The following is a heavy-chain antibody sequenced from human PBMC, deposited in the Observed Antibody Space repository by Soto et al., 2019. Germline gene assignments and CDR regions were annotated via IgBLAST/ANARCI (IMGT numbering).Heavy chain of an antibody. CDR1: GGSVSSGSYY. V-gene: IGHV4-61*01. CDR3: AIVRTRAQLWALPFDS. Sequence: PSETLSLTCTVSGGSVSSGSYYWSWIRQPPGKGLEWIGYIYYSGSTNYNPSLKSRVTISVDTSKNQFSLKLSSVTAADTAVYYCAIVRTRAQLWALPFDSWGQGTLVTVS. CDR2: IYYSGST. D-gene: IGHD5-18*01. J-gene: IGHJ4*02.